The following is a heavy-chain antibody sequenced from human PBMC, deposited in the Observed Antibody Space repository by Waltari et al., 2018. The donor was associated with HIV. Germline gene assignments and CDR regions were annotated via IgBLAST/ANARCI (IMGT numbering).Heavy chain of an antibody. CDR3: ARGGNNGNAISY. CDR2: ITPNNGDT. D-gene: IGHD1-20*01. CDR1: GYTFTGYY. V-gene: IGHV1-2*02. J-gene: IGHJ4*02. Sequence: QVQLVQSGAEVKKPGASVKVSCKTSGYTFTGYYIHWVRQAPGQGLEWVGWITPNNGDTRYTQKFQGRVTMTRDTSISTAYMELSRLRFDDTAIYYCARGGNNGNAISYWGQGTLLTVSS.